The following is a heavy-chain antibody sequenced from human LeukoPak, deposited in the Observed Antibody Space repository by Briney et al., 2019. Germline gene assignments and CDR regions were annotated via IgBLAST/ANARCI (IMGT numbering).Heavy chain of an antibody. D-gene: IGHD3-22*01. CDR2: ISWNSGST. CDR3: AKGRYYYDSSGYYFP. J-gene: IGHJ5*02. Sequence: GGSLRLSCAASGFTFDDYAMHWVRQAPGKGLEWVSGISWNSGSTYYADSVKGRFTISRDNSKNTLYLQMNSLRAEDTAVYYCAKGRYYYDSSGYYFPWGQGTLVTVSS. V-gene: IGHV3-23*01. CDR1: GFTFDDYA.